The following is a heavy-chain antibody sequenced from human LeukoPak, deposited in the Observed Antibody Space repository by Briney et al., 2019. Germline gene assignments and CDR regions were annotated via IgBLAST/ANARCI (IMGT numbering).Heavy chain of an antibody. V-gene: IGHV3-23*01. Sequence: GGSLRLSCAASGFTFGSYAMSWVRQAPGKGLEWVSAISGNSEYTYYADSVKGRFTISRDNSKRTLFLQMNSLRAEDTAVYYCARGFSANYYYYGMDVWGQGTTVTVSS. CDR2: ISGNSEYT. CDR1: GFTFGSYA. CDR3: ARGFSANYYYYGMDV. J-gene: IGHJ6*02. D-gene: IGHD1-26*01.